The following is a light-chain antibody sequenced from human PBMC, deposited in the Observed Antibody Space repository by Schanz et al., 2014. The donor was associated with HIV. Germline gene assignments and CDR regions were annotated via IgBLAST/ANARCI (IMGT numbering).Light chain of an antibody. CDR2: TND. CDR3: LSYAGNNNLI. J-gene: IGLJ2*01. Sequence: QSVLTQPPSASATPGQRVTISCSGGSSNIGSNPLNWYQHVPGAAPKLLIYTNDQRPSGVPDRFSGSKSDNTASLTVSGLQTEDEADYYCLSYAGNNNLIFGGGTKLTVL. V-gene: IGLV1-44*01. CDR1: SSNIGSNP.